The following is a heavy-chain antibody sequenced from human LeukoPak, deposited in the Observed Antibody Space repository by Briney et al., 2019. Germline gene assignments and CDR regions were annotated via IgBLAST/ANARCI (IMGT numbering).Heavy chain of an antibody. CDR3: ARGSDYDFWSG. J-gene: IGHJ4*02. CDR2: INHSGST. Sequence: SETLSLTCTVSGGSFSGYYWSWIRQPPGKGLEWIGEINHSGSTNYNPSLKSRVTISVDTSKNQFSLKLSSVTAADTAVYYCARGSDYDFWSGWGQGTLVTVSS. D-gene: IGHD3-3*01. V-gene: IGHV4-34*01. CDR1: GGSFSGYY.